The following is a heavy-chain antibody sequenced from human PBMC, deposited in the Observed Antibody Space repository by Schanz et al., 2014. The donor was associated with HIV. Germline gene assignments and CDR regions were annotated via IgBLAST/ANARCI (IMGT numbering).Heavy chain of an antibody. CDR3: ANEEVPNDY. J-gene: IGHJ4*02. CDR2: VGERETRT. CDR1: GFTFNNYA. V-gene: IGHV3-23*01. Sequence: EVQLLESGGGTVQPGGSLRLSCVASGFTFNNYAMNWVRQAPGKGPEWVSVVGERETRTNYTDSVKGRFTISRDNSKNTLYLQMSSLRVEDTAVYYCANEEVPNDYWGQGTLVTVSS.